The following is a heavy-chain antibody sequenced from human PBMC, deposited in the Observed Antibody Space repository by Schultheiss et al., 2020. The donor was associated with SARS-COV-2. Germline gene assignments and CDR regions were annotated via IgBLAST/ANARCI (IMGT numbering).Heavy chain of an antibody. CDR3: ASAAVDAFDI. V-gene: IGHV4-61*08. Sequence: SETLSLTCTVSGGSISSGDYYWSWIRQPPGKGLEWIGEIYHSGSTNYNPSLKSRVTISVDTSKNQFSLKLSSVTAADTAVYYCASAAVDAFDIWGQGTMVTVSS. D-gene: IGHD6-13*01. J-gene: IGHJ3*02. CDR2: IYHSGST. CDR1: GGSISSGDYY.